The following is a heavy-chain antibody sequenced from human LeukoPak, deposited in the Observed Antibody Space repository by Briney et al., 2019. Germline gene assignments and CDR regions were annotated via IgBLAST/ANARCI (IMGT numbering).Heavy chain of an antibody. V-gene: IGHV3-23*01. CDR3: AKESPQFDY. J-gene: IGHJ4*02. CDR2: ISGTGGTT. Sequence: GGSLRLSCAASGFTFSSYAMSWVRQAPGKGLEWVPTISGTGGTTYYADSVKGRFTISRDNSKNTLCLQMNSLRVEDTAVYYCAKESPQFDYWGQGTLVTVSS. CDR1: GFTFSSYA.